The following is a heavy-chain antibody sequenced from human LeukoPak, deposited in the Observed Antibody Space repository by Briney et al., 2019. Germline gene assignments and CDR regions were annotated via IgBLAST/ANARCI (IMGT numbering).Heavy chain of an antibody. CDR2: IRYDGSNK. CDR1: GFTFSSYG. CDR3: AREVVPDAEVDY. V-gene: IGHV3-30*02. J-gene: IGHJ4*02. D-gene: IGHD2-2*01. Sequence: GGSLRLSCAASGFTFSSYGMHWVRQAPGKGLEWVACIRYDGSNKCYADSVKGRFTISRDNSKNTLYLQMNSLRAEDTAVYYCAREVVPDAEVDYWGQGTLVTVSS.